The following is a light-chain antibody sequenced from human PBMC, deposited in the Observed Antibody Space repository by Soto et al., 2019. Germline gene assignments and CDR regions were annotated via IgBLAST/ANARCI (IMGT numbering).Light chain of an antibody. Sequence: ELIMTQSPATLSESPGERDNLSCRASQGVGSTLAWYRQQPGQAPRLLIYDAYIRASGVPARFSGSGSGTEFTLTISGLQSEDFAVYFCQNYKTWPLAFGGGTKVDI. V-gene: IGKV3-15*01. CDR3: QNYKTWPLA. CDR2: DAY. CDR1: QGVGST. J-gene: IGKJ4*01.